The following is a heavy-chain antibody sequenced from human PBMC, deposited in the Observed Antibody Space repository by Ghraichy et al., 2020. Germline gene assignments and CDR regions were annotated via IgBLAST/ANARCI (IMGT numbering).Heavy chain of an antibody. CDR1: GFTFSSYA. CDR3: AKDQKVGIFEVVIRVFDY. Sequence: GGSLRLSCTASGFTFSSYAMSWVRQAPGKGLEWVSAISAGGGSTYYADSVKGRFTISRDNSKNTLYLQMNSLRAEDTAVYYCAKDQKVGIFEVVIRVFDYGGQGTLVSVSS. D-gene: IGHD3-3*01. CDR2: ISAGGGST. V-gene: IGHV3-23*01. J-gene: IGHJ4*02.